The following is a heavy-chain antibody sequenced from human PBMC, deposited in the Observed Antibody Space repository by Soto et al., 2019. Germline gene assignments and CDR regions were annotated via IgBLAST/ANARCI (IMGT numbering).Heavy chain of an antibody. D-gene: IGHD2-2*02. CDR3: AKAAYTLPTDY. Sequence: TGGSLRLSCKASGFTFRDYAMSWVRQAPGKGLEWVSGISGSNYNIYSIYYADSVKGRFTISRDNSQNTLYLQMNSLRVDDTAVYYCAKAAYTLPTDYWGQGALVTVSS. V-gene: IGHV3-23*01. CDR1: GFTFRDYA. CDR2: ISGSNYNIYSI. J-gene: IGHJ4*02.